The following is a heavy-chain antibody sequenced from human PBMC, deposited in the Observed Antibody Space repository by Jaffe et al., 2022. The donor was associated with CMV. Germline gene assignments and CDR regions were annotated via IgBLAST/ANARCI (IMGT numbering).Heavy chain of an antibody. CDR1: GFTFSSYG. D-gene: IGHD3-22*01. Sequence: QVQLVESGGGVVQPGRSLRLSCAASGFTFSSYGMHWVRQAPGKGLEWVAVIWYDGSNKYYADSVKGRFTISRDNSKNTLYLQMNSLRAEDTAVYYCASTLYYYDSSGYPYDAFDIWGQGTMVTVSS. CDR3: ASTLYYYDSSGYPYDAFDI. V-gene: IGHV3-33*01. CDR2: IWYDGSNK. J-gene: IGHJ3*02.